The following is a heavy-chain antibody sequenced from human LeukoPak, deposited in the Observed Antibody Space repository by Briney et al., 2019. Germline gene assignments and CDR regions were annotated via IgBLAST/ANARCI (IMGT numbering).Heavy chain of an antibody. V-gene: IGHV3-74*01. D-gene: IGHD5-12*01. CDR3: ARESGYDNGDFDY. CDR2: IRRDGSST. CDR1: GFTFNRYW. J-gene: IGHJ4*02. Sequence: GGSLRLSCVASGFTFNRYWMHWVRQAPGKGLVWVSRIRRDGSSTNYAESVKGRFTISRDNANNTLYLQMNSLRADDAAIYYCARESGYDNGDFDYWGQGTLVTVSS.